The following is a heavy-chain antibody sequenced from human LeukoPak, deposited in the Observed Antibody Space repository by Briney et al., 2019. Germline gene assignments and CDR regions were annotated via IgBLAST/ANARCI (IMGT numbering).Heavy chain of an antibody. CDR1: GGSISSYY. Sequence: SETLSLTCTVSGGSISSYYWSWIRQPPGKGLEWIGYIYYSGSTNYNPSLKSRVTISVDTSKNQFSLKLSSVTAADTAVYYCARGFGARAFDIWGQGTMVTVSS. CDR2: IYYSGST. J-gene: IGHJ3*02. V-gene: IGHV4-59*01. CDR3: ARGFGARAFDI. D-gene: IGHD3-10*01.